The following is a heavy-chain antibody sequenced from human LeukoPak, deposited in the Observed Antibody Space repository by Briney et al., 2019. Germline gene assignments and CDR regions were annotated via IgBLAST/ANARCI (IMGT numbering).Heavy chain of an antibody. CDR3: ARDARGIVAGP. V-gene: IGHV3-7*01. J-gene: IGHJ5*02. CDR1: GFTFSNFA. CDR2: IKEDGSEK. Sequence: GRSLRLSCAASGFTFSNFAIHWVRQAPGKGLEWAANIKEDGSEKKYVDSVKGRFTISRDNAKNSLYLQMNSLRAEDTAVYYCARDARGIVAGPWGQGTLVTVSS. D-gene: IGHD1-26*01.